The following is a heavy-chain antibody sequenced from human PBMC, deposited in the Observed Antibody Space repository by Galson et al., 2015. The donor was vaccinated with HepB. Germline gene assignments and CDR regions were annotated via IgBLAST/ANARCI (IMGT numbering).Heavy chain of an antibody. Sequence: QSGAEVKKPGESLKISCKGSGYSFPTYWIGWVRQMPGKGLEWMGIIYPPDSDTKYSPSFQGHVTISVDKSISTAYLQCNSLQVSYTAMYYCARHSGTPTYLCYCGPGTLVTVSS. J-gene: IGHJ4*02. V-gene: IGHV5-51*01. CDR3: ARHSGTPTYLCY. CDR2: IYPPDSDT. CDR1: GYSFPTYW. D-gene: IGHD1-26*01.